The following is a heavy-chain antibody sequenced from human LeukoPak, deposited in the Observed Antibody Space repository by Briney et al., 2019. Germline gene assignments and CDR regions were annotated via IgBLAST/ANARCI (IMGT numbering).Heavy chain of an antibody. D-gene: IGHD5-12*01. CDR3: AKDWSGYEPDYFDY. CDR1: GFIVSSSY. Sequence: GGSLRLSCAASGFIVSSSYMIWVRQAPEKGLEWVSVIYSGGSTYYADSVKGRFTISRDNSKNSLYLQMNSLRTEDTALYYCAKDWSGYEPDYFDYWGQGTLVTVSS. J-gene: IGHJ4*02. CDR2: IYSGGST. V-gene: IGHV3-53*05.